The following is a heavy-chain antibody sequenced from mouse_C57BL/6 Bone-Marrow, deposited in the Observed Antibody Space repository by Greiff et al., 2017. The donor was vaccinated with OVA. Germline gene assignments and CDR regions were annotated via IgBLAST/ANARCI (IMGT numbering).Heavy chain of an antibody. V-gene: IGHV1-26*01. CDR3: ARNCYGSSYDDY. CDR1: GYTFTDYY. CDR2: INPNNGGT. J-gene: IGHJ2*01. D-gene: IGHD1-1*01. Sequence: EVQLQQSGPELVKPGASVKISCKASGYTFTDYYMNWVKQSHGKSLEWIGDINPNNGGTSYNQKFKGKATLTVDTSSSTAYMELRSRTSEYSAVDYCARNCYGSSYDDYWGQGTTLTVSS.